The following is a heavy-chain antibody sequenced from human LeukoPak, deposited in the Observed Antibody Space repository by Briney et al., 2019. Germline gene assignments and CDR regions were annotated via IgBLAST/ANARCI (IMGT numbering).Heavy chain of an antibody. CDR3: ARDQAAVTGVWGTIDY. V-gene: IGHV3-30*03. J-gene: IGHJ4*02. D-gene: IGHD2-8*02. Sequence: GGSLRLSCTASGFTFSGYGMHWVRQAPGMGLEWVAIISYDGSNTFYGDSVKGRFTISRDNSKKTLYLQMNSLRTEDTAVYYCARDQAAVTGVWGTIDYWGQGTLVTVSS. CDR1: GFTFSGYG. CDR2: ISYDGSNT.